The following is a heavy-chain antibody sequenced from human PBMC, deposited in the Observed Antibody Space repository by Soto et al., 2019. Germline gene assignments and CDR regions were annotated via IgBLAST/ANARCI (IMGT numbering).Heavy chain of an antibody. V-gene: IGHV1-69*13. Sequence: SVKLSCKASVGTFSSYAISWLRQAPGQGLEWMGGIIPIFGTANYAQKFQGRVTITADESTSTAYMELSSLRSEETAVYYCARDMLAVAAPYDYYYYGMDVWGQGTTVTVYS. J-gene: IGHJ6*02. CDR3: ARDMLAVAAPYDYYYYGMDV. CDR1: VGTFSSYA. D-gene: IGHD6-19*01. CDR2: IIPIFGTA.